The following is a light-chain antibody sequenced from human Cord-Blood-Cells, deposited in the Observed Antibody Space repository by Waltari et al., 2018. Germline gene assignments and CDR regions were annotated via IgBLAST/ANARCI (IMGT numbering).Light chain of an antibody. V-gene: IGLV3-21*04. Sequence: SYVLTQPPSVSVAPGKTARITCGGNNIGSKSVHWYQQKPGQAPVLVIYYDSDRPSGSPGRFSGSNSGNTATLTISRVEAGDEADYYWQVWDSSSDHPVFGGGTKLTVL. CDR1: NIGSKS. CDR3: QVWDSSSDHPV. CDR2: YDS. J-gene: IGLJ3*02.